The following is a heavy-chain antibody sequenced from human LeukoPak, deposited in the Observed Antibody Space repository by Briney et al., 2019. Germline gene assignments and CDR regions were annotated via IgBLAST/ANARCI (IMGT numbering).Heavy chain of an antibody. CDR3: ARFDWGLYDAFDI. D-gene: IGHD7-27*01. V-gene: IGHV5-51*01. Sequence: GESLKISCKGSGHTFTSYWIGWVRQMPGKGLEWMGIIQPGDSDTRYSPSFQGQVTISADKSIGTAYLQWSSLKASDTAMYYCARFDWGLYDAFDIWGQGTMVTVSS. CDR2: IQPGDSDT. J-gene: IGHJ3*02. CDR1: GHTFTSYW.